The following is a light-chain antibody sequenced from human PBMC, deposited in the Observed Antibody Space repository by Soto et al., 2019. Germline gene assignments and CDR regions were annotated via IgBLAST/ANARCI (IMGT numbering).Light chain of an antibody. J-gene: IGKJ1*01. CDR2: GMS. V-gene: IGKV3-20*01. CDR1: PTIRRSY. CDR3: QQYVTTSPRT. Sequence: EIVLTQSPGPLSLSPGEIATLSCSTRPTIRRSYLAWYQPQPGQAHRLLMYGMSRRANGIPDRVSGGGSGTDFTRTITRLEPEDFSVYYCQQYVTTSPRTFGQGTKVDI.